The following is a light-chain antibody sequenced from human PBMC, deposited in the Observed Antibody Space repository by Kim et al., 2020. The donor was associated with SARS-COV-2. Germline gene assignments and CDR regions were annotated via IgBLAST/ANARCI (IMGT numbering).Light chain of an antibody. CDR2: DSS. Sequence: PGDRATLSCRASQSIDSSFLAWYQQKPGQAPTLLIYDSSTTATGIPDSFTGSGSETDFTLTISRLEPEDFALYFCQYFGGSSYTFGQGTKLEIK. J-gene: IGKJ2*01. CDR1: QSIDSSF. V-gene: IGKV3-20*01. CDR3: QYFGGSSYT.